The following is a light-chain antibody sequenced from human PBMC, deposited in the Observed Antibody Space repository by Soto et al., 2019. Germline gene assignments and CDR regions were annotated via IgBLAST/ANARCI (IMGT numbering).Light chain of an antibody. CDR1: SGSVSTSYY. CDR3: VLNMGSGISV. J-gene: IGLJ2*01. Sequence: QAAVTQEPSFSVSPGGTVTLTCGLSSGSVSTSYYPSWYQQTPGQAPRTLIYSTNTRSSGVPDRFSGSILGNKAALTITGAQADDESDYYCVLNMGSGISVFGGGTKLTVL. V-gene: IGLV8-61*01. CDR2: STN.